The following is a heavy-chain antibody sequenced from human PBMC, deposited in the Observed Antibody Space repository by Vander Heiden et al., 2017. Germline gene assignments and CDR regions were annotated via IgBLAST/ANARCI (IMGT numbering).Heavy chain of an antibody. CDR2: INPNSGGT. J-gene: IGHJ4*02. CDR1: GYTFTGYY. D-gene: IGHD3-16*01. CDR3: APGGEVDFIN. Sequence: QVQLVQSGAEVKKPGASVTVSCKASGYTFTGYYMHWVRQAPGQGLEWMGWINPNSGGTNDAQKFQGRVTMTRDTSISTAYMELSRLRSDDTAVYYCAPGGEVDFINWGQGTLVTVSS. V-gene: IGHV1-2*02.